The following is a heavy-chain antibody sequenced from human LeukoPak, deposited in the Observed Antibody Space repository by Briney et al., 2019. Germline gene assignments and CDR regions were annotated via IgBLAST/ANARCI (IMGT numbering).Heavy chain of an antibody. J-gene: IGHJ4*02. D-gene: IGHD3-10*01. V-gene: IGHV1-2*02. CDR1: GYTFTGYY. Sequence: ASVKVSCKASGYTFTGYYMHWVRQAPGQGLEWMGWINPNSGGTNYAQKFQGRVTMTRDTSISTAYMELSRLRSDDTAVYYCARTNYYCSGSRDYWGQGTLVTVSS. CDR2: INPNSGGT. CDR3: ARTNYYCSGSRDY.